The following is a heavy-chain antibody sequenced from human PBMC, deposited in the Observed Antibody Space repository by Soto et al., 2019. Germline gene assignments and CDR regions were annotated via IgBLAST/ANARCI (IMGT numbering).Heavy chain of an antibody. CDR2: ISGTGGIT. Sequence: EVQLLESGGGLVLPGGSLRLSCLASGFTFSSSGMTWVRQATGKGLEWVSTISGTGGITYYADSVKGPLTISRDKSNDTLYLQIKRLRAQDTALFDGANWPENTGWPPSSWFDPWGQGTLVTVSS. CDR3: ANWPENTGWPPSSWFDP. V-gene: IGHV3-23*01. J-gene: IGHJ5*02. CDR1: GFTFSSSG. D-gene: IGHD6-19*01.